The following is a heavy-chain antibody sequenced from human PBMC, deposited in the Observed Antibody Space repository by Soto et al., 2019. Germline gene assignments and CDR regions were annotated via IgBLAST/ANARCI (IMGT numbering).Heavy chain of an antibody. CDR3: ARHPYYGGYRLYYYMDV. V-gene: IGHV4-39*01. J-gene: IGHJ6*03. Sequence: SETLSLTCTVSGGTIGSSSYYWGWIRQPPGKGLVWIGSIYYDESTDYNPSLKTRVTLSIDTSKNQFSLKLSSVTAADTAVYYCARHPYYGGYRLYYYMDVWGKGTTVTVSS. CDR2: IYYDEST. CDR1: GGTIGSSSYY. D-gene: IGHD4-17*01.